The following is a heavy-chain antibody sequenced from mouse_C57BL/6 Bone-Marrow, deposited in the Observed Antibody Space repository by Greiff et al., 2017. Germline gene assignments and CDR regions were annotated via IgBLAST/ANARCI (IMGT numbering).Heavy chain of an antibody. V-gene: IGHV1-66*01. CDR2: IYPGSGNT. Sequence: QVQLQQSGPELVKPGASVKISCKASGYSFTSYYIHWVKQRPGQGLEWIGWIYPGSGNTKYNEKFKGKATLTADTSSSTAYMQLSSLTSEDSAVYYCARERLRYGGYYFDYWGQGTTLTVSS. CDR3: ARERLRYGGYYFDY. J-gene: IGHJ2*01. D-gene: IGHD1-1*01. CDR1: GYSFTSYY.